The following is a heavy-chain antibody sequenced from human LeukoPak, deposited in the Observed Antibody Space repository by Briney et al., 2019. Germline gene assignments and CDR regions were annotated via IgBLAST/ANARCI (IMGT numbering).Heavy chain of an antibody. CDR1: GGSISSYY. CDR2: INHSGST. CDR3: AGGQKLLSFDS. V-gene: IGHV4-59*01. D-gene: IGHD2-21*01. Sequence: MTSETLSLTCTVSGGSISSYYWTWIRQPPGKGLEWIGYINHSGSTNYNPSLRSRVTISIDTSKSQFSLNLTSVTAADTAIYYCAGGQKLLSFDSWGQGTLLTVSS. J-gene: IGHJ4*02.